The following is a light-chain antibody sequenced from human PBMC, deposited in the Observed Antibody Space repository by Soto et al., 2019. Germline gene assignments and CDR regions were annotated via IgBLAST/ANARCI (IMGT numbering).Light chain of an antibody. CDR2: GAF. V-gene: IGKV3-20*01. Sequence: VLTQPPGILSLSPGEGATLSCRASQSVSSTDLAWYQQKPGQAPRILIYGAFISPPCISDRLRGSWSGQDVTLTISRMEPEDFAGYYCQQDANTPSTFGPGTKVDIK. J-gene: IGKJ3*01. CDR3: QQDANTPST. CDR1: QSVSSTD.